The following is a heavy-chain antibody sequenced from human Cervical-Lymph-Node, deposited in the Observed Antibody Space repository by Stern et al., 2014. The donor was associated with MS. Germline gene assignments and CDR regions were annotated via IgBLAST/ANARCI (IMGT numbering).Heavy chain of an antibody. Sequence: QVQLVQSGTEVRKPGSSVKVSCRASGGTFSNSGISWVRQAPGQGLEWMGGIIPIFGTTNYAQKFQGRVTITADQAKNTVYMELTSLRSEDTAVYYCARDLGVGPSAHWGQGTLVTVSS. CDR1: GGTFSNSG. V-gene: IGHV1-69*01. CDR2: IIPIFGTT. D-gene: IGHD1-26*01. J-gene: IGHJ4*02. CDR3: ARDLGVGPSAH.